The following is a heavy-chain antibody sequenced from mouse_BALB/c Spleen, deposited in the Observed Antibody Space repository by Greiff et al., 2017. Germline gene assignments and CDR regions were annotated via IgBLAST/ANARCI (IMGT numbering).Heavy chain of an antibody. V-gene: IGHV3-2*02. CDR2: ISYSGST. CDR1: GYSITSDYA. J-gene: IGHJ3*01. CDR3: AMITTVEAWFAY. D-gene: IGHD1-1*01. Sequence: VQLQQPGAELVKPSQSLSLTCTVTGYSITSDYAWNWIRQCPGNKLEWMCYISYSGSTSYNPSLKSRISITRDTSKNQFFLQLNSVTTEDTATYYCAMITTVEAWFAYWGQGTLVTVSA.